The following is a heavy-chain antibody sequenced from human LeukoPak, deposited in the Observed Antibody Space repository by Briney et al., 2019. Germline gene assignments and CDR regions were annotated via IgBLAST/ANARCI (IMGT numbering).Heavy chain of an antibody. CDR2: ISKDGSNK. J-gene: IGHJ3*02. V-gene: IGHV3-30*03. D-gene: IGHD1-14*01. Sequence: GGSLRLSCAASGFTVSSNYMSWVRQAPGKGLEWVAVISKDGSNKDYADSVKGRFIISRDNSKNTLYLQMNSLRAEDTAVYYCARDRSGIYDAFDIWGQGTMVTVSS. CDR3: ARDRSGIYDAFDI. CDR1: GFTVSSNY.